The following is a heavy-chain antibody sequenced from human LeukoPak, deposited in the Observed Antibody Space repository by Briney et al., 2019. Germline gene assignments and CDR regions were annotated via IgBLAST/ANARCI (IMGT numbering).Heavy chain of an antibody. D-gene: IGHD3-22*01. CDR2: ISAYNGNT. J-gene: IGHJ4*02. V-gene: IGHV1-18*01. Sequence: ASVKVSCKASGYTFTSYGISWVRQAPGQGLEWMGWISAYNGNTHYAQKLQGRVTMTTDTSTSTAYMELRSLRSDDTAVYYCARERHEYYYDSKGGYYFDYWGQGTLVTVSS. CDR3: ARERHEYYYDSKGGYYFDY. CDR1: GYTFTSYG.